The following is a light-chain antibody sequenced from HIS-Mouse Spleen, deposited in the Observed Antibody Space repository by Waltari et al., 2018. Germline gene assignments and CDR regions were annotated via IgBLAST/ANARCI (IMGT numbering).Light chain of an antibody. J-gene: IGLJ2*01. V-gene: IGLV2-8*01. CDR2: EVS. Sequence: QSALTQPPSASGSPGQSVTISCTGTSSDVGGYNYVSWYQQHPGKAPKLMIYEVSKRPSGVPERFSCSKSGNTASLTVSGLQAEDEAEYYCSSYAGSNNFVVFGGGTKLTVL. CDR3: SSYAGSNNFVV. CDR1: SSDVGGYNY.